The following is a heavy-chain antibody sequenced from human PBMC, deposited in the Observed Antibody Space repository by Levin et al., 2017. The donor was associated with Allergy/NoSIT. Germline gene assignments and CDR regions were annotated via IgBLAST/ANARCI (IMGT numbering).Heavy chain of an antibody. CDR3: ARDLVAKSWYSTKWYYFDY. CDR2: IKQDGSEK. D-gene: IGHD6-13*01. J-gene: IGHJ4*02. Sequence: GGSLRLSCAASGFTFSYYWMSWVRQAPGKGLEWVANIKQDGSEKYYVDSVKGRFTISRDNAKNSLYLQMNSLRAEDTAVYYCARDLVAKSWYSTKWYYFDYWGQGTLVTVSS. CDR1: GFTFSYYW. V-gene: IGHV3-7*01.